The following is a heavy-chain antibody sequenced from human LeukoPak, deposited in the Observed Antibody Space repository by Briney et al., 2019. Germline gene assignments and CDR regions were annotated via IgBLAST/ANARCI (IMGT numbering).Heavy chain of an antibody. D-gene: IGHD1-7*01. CDR1: GGSISNSY. CDR3: ARMGFNWNYVIDY. V-gene: IGHV4-59*01. J-gene: IGHJ4*02. Sequence: PSETLSLTCTVSGGSISNSYWSWIRQPPGNGLEWIGYIYYTGSPNYNPSLKSRVTMSVDTSKNQFSLKLSSVTAADTAVYYCARMGFNWNYVIDYWGQGTLVTVSS. CDR2: IYYTGSP.